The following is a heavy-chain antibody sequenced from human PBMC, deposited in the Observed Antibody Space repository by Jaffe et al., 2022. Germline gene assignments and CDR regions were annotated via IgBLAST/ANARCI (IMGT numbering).Heavy chain of an antibody. D-gene: IGHD3-9*01. V-gene: IGHV4-38-2*01. CDR1: GYSISSGYY. J-gene: IGHJ4*02. CDR3: ARIGRYFDWLTRTWDY. Sequence: QVQLQESGPGLVKPSETLSLTCAVSGYSISSGYYWGWIRQPPGKGLEWIGSIYHSGSTYYNPSLKSRVTISVDTSKNQFSLKLSSVTAADTAVYYCARIGRYFDWLTRTWDYWGQGTLVTVSS. CDR2: IYHSGST.